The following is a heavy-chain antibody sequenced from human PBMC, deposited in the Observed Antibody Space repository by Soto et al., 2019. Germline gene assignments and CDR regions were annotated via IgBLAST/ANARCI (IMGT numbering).Heavy chain of an antibody. CDR3: ARAGYPEDWFDP. CDR2: IYHSGST. CDR1: GYSISSGYY. J-gene: IGHJ5*02. Sequence: TLSLTCAVSGYSISSGYYCGWIRQPPGKGLEWIGSIYHSGSTYYNPSLKSRVTISVDTSKNQFSLKLSSVTAADTAVYYCARAGYPEDWFDPWGQGTPVTVSS. D-gene: IGHD6-13*01. V-gene: IGHV4-38-2*01.